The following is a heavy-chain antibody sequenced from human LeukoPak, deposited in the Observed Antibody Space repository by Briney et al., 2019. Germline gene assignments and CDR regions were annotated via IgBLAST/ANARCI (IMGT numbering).Heavy chain of an antibody. J-gene: IGHJ4*02. CDR1: GFTFSSYA. CDR2: ISGSGGST. Sequence: GGSLRLSCAASGFTFSSYAMSWVRQAPGKGLEWVSAISGSGGSTYYADSAKGRFTISRDNSKNTLYLQMNSLRAEDTAVYYCAKRFPLLGFWSGYYPFDYWGQGTLVTVSS. D-gene: IGHD3-3*01. V-gene: IGHV3-23*01. CDR3: AKRFPLLGFWSGYYPFDY.